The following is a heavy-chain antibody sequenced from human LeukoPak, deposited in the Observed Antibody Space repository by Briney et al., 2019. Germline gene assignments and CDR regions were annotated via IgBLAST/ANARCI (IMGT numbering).Heavy chain of an antibody. Sequence: GRSLRLSCAASGFPFCSHAMSWVRQPPGKGLEWVAAISNGKTYYADSVRGRFAISRDDSTSTVYLHMNSLRDEDTALYHCVREAGYCAPVCVKTNWFDPWGQGTLVTVSS. J-gene: IGHJ5*02. D-gene: IGHD2-15*01. V-gene: IGHV3-23*01. CDR2: ISNGKT. CDR3: VREAGYCAPVCVKTNWFDP. CDR1: GFPFCSHA.